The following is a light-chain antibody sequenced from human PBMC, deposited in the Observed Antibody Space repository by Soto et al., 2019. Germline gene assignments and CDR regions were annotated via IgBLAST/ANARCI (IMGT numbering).Light chain of an antibody. Sequence: QSALTQPASVSGSPGQSITISCTGTSSDVGGYNYVSWYQQYPGKAPKLMIYDVSNRPSGVSNRLSGSKSGNTASLTISGLQAEDEADYYCTSYTTSSTLVFGTGTKVTVL. J-gene: IGLJ1*01. CDR3: TSYTTSSTLV. V-gene: IGLV2-14*01. CDR1: SSDVGGYNY. CDR2: DVS.